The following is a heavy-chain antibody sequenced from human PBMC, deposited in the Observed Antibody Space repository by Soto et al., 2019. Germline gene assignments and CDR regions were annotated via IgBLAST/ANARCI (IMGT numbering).Heavy chain of an antibody. V-gene: IGHV1-69*06. Sequence: SVKVSCKVSGSRFSNYVISWVRQAPGHGLEWLGRIIPIFNSTKYAQSFQGRVTITADKSTSTASLELSSLRSDDTAVYYCAREGRGKKAGYNGLVSLGYWGQ. J-gene: IGHJ4*02. D-gene: IGHD2-2*02. CDR2: IIPIFNST. CDR1: GSRFSNYV. CDR3: AREGRGKKAGYNGLVSLGY.